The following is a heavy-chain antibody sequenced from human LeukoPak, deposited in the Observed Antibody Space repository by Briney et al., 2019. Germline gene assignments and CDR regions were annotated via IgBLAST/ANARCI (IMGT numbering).Heavy chain of an antibody. CDR2: ISSSSSTI. D-gene: IGHD2-21*02. Sequence: GGSLRLSCAASGFTFSSYSMNWVRQAPGKGLEWVSYISSSSSTIYYADSVKGRFTISRDNAKNSLYLQMNSLRAEDTAVYYCARDRFIYCGGDCYNDYWGQGTLVTVSS. J-gene: IGHJ4*02. CDR3: ARDRFIYCGGDCYNDY. CDR1: GFTFSSYS. V-gene: IGHV3-48*04.